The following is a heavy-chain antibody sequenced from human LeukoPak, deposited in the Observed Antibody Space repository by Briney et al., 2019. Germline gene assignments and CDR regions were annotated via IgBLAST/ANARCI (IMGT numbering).Heavy chain of an antibody. D-gene: IGHD2-21*02. V-gene: IGHV5-10-1*01. J-gene: IGHJ3*02. Sequence: GESLKISCKGSGYRFTSYWITWVRQMPGKGLEWMGRIDPSDSYTTHSPSFQGYVTISADKPISTAYLQWSSLQASDTAMYYCARHVTGVTPMSDAFEIWGQGTMVTVSS. CDR3: ARHVTGVTPMSDAFEI. CDR2: IDPSDSYT. CDR1: GYRFTSYW.